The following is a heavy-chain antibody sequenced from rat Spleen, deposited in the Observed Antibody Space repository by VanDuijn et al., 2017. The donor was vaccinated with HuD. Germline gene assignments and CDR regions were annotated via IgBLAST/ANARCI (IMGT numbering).Heavy chain of an antibody. CDR2: ISYVGGDT. D-gene: IGHD1-10*01. CDR3: TTEANNYDY. Sequence: EVQLVESGGGLVQPGRSMKLSCAASGFTFRNYGMAWVRQAPKKGLEWVAYISYVGGDTFFRDSVKGRFTISRDNAKSTLYLQMDSLRSEDTDTYYCTTEANNYDYWGQGVMVTVSS. CDR1: GFTFRNYG. V-gene: IGHV5-27*01. J-gene: IGHJ2*01.